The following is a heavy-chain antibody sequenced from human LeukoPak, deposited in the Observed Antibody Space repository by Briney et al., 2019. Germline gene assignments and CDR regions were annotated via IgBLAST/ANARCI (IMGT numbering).Heavy chain of an antibody. J-gene: IGHJ4*02. CDR1: GFTFSNYW. V-gene: IGHV3-74*01. CDR2: INTDGSST. Sequence: GGSLRLSCAASGFTFSNYWMHWVRQAPGKGLVWVSRINTDGSSTSYVDSVKGRFTISRDNAKNSLYLQMNSLRAEDTAVYYCARAYCSSTSCYPPNYWGQGTLVTVSS. CDR3: ARAYCSSTSCYPPNY. D-gene: IGHD2-2*01.